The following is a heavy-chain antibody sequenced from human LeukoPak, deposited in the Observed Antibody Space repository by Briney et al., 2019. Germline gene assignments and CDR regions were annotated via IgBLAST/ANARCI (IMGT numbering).Heavy chain of an antibody. CDR1: GFTFSSYS. CDR2: ISSSSSYI. CDR3: ARDRIESDAFDI. D-gene: IGHD2/OR15-2a*01. V-gene: IGHV3-21*01. J-gene: IGHJ3*02. Sequence: GGSLRLSCAASGFTFSSYSMNWVRQAPGKGLEWVSSISSSSSYIYYADSVKGRFTISRDNAKNSLYLQMNSLRAEDTAVYYCARDRIESDAFDIWGQGTMVTVSS.